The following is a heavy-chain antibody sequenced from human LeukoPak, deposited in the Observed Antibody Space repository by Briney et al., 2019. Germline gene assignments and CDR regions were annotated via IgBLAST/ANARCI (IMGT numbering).Heavy chain of an antibody. J-gene: IGHJ5*02. CDR1: GYTFTRNA. V-gene: IGHV1-2*02. CDR3: ARVPRITMVRGGHWFDP. D-gene: IGHD3-10*01. CDR2: INPNSGGT. Sequence: ASVKVSCKASGYTFTRNALIWVRQAPGQGLEWMGWINPNSGGTNYAQKFQGRVTMTRDTSISTAYMELSRLRSDDTAVYYCARVPRITMVRGGHWFDPWGQGTLVTVSS.